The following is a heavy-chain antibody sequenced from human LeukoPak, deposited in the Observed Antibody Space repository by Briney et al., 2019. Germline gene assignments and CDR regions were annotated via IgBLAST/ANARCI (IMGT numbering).Heavy chain of an antibody. CDR1: GGSISSSSYY. V-gene: IGHV4-39*01. CDR3: ASPYQLLRKGDDGFDI. D-gene: IGHD2-2*01. J-gene: IGHJ3*02. CDR2: IYYSGST. Sequence: PSETLSLTCTVSGGSISSSSYYWGWLRQPPGKGLEWIGSIYYSGSTYYNPSLKSRVTISVDTSKNQFSLKLSSVTAADTAVYYCASPYQLLRKGDDGFDIWGQGTMVTVSS.